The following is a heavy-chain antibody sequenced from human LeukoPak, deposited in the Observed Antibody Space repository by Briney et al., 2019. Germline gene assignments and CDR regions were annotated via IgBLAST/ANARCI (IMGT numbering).Heavy chain of an antibody. J-gene: IGHJ4*02. D-gene: IGHD5-12*01. CDR1: GGSISSYY. CDR3: AREKGWLGYFDY. V-gene: IGHV4-59*01. Sequence: SETLSLTCTVSGGSISSYYWSWIRQPPGKGLEWIGYIYYSGSTNYNPSLKSRVTISVDTSKNQFSLKLSSVTAADTAVYYCAREKGWLGYFDYWGQGTLVTVSS. CDR2: IYYSGST.